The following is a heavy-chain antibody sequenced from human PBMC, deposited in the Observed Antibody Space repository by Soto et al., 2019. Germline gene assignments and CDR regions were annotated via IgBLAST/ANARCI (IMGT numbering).Heavy chain of an antibody. D-gene: IGHD3-3*01. CDR2: ISGSGGST. Sequence: GGSLRLSCAASGFTFSSYAMSWVRQAPGKGLEWVSAISGSGGSTYYADSVKGRFTISRDNSKNTLYLQMNSLRAEDTAVYYCAHVLGVYDFWSGYTNFDYWGQGTLVTVSS. CDR3: AHVLGVYDFWSGYTNFDY. J-gene: IGHJ4*02. CDR1: GFTFSSYA. V-gene: IGHV3-23*01.